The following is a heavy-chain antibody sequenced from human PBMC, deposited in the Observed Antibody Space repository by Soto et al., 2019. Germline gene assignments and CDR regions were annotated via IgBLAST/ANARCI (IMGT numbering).Heavy chain of an antibody. D-gene: IGHD2-15*01. V-gene: IGHV4-30-4*01. CDR1: GDSISTVDYF. Sequence: SETLSLTCSFSGDSISTVDYFWACIRQPPGQSLEYIGYIYKSTTTYYNPSFESRVAISLDTSKSQFSLNVTSVTAADTAVYFCARGRYCLTGRCFPNWFDSWGQGTLVTVSS. CDR2: IYKSTTT. CDR3: ARGRYCLTGRCFPNWFDS. J-gene: IGHJ5*01.